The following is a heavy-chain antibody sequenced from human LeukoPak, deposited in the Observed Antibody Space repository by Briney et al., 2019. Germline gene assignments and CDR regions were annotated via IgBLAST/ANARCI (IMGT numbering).Heavy chain of an antibody. V-gene: IGHV3-48*03. CDR3: ARAWIQLCFDY. D-gene: IGHD5-18*01. Sequence: SGGSLRLSCAASGFTFSSYEMNWVRQAPGKGLEWVSYISSSGSTIYYADSVKGRLTISRDNAKNSLYLQMNSLRAEDTAVYYCARAWIQLCFDYWGQGTLVTVSS. CDR1: GFTFSSYE. J-gene: IGHJ4*02. CDR2: ISSSGSTI.